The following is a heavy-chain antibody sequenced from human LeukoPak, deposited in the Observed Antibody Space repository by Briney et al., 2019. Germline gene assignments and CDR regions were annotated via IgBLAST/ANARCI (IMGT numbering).Heavy chain of an antibody. D-gene: IGHD6-19*01. V-gene: IGHV4-34*01. Sequence: PSETLSLTCAVYGGSFSGYYWSWIRQPPGKGLEWIGEINHSGSTNYNPSLKSRVTISVDTSKNQFSLKLSSVTAADTAVYYCARRNPPSVAVAVLDYWGQGTLVTVSS. CDR1: GGSFSGYY. J-gene: IGHJ4*02. CDR2: INHSGST. CDR3: ARRNPPSVAVAVLDY.